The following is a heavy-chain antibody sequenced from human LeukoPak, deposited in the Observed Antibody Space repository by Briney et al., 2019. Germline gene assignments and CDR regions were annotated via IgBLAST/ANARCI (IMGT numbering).Heavy chain of an antibody. CDR3: ARGDDYGAY. CDR1: GFTFSAYY. D-gene: IGHD4-17*01. Sequence: PGGSLRLSCAASGFTFSAYYMSWVRQAPGKGLEWVSYISGSDSHIYYADSVKGRFTISRDNAKNSLYLQMNSLRAEDTAVYYCARGDDYGAYWGQGTLVTVSS. CDR2: ISGSDSHI. V-gene: IGHV3-11*01. J-gene: IGHJ4*02.